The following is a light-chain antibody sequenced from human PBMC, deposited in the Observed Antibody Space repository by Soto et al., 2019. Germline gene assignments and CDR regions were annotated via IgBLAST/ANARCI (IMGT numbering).Light chain of an antibody. J-gene: IGKJ1*01. Sequence: DIQMTQSPSSLSASEGDRVTITCRASQDIGNRLVWYQQKPGKAPKRLIYGASSLQSGVPSRFSGSGSGTEFTLTISSLQPEGFATYYCLHHHTYPWTFGQGTKVDIK. CDR3: LHHHTYPWT. V-gene: IGKV1-17*01. CDR1: QDIGNR. CDR2: GAS.